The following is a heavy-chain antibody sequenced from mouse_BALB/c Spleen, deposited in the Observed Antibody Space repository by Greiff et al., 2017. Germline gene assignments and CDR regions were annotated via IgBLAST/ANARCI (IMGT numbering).Heavy chain of an antibody. CDR3: ARWGEITTVHFDY. Sequence: EVHLVESGGGLVKPGGSLKLSCAASGFAFSSYDMSWVRQTPEKRLEWVAYISSGGGSTYYPDTVKGRFTISRDNAKNTLYLQMSSLKSEDTAMYYCARWGEITTVHFDYWGQGTTLTVSS. CDR2: ISSGGGST. CDR1: GFAFSSYD. D-gene: IGHD1-1*01. V-gene: IGHV5-12-1*01. J-gene: IGHJ2*01.